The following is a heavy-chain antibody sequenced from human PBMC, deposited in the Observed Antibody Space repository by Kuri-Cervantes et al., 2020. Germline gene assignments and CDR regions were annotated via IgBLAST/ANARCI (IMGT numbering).Heavy chain of an antibody. Sequence: GGSLRLSCAASGFTFDDYAMHWVRQAPGKGLEWVSGISWNSGSIGYADSVEGRFTISRDNAKNSLYLQMNSLRAEDTAVYYCARDGVLRYFDWLPHQGRGEYYFDYWGQGTLVTVSS. J-gene: IGHJ4*02. D-gene: IGHD3-9*01. CDR3: ARDGVLRYFDWLPHQGRGEYYFDY. CDR1: GFTFDDYA. CDR2: ISWNSGSI. V-gene: IGHV3-9*01.